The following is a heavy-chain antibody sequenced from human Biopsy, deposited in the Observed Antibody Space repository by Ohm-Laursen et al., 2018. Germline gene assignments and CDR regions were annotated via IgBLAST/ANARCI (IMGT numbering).Heavy chain of an antibody. CDR2: IYITGET. D-gene: IGHD3-10*01. J-gene: IGHJ5*02. CDR3: ARAPPLIRGVVESWFDP. V-gene: IGHV4-4*07. CDR1: GGYISRYY. Sequence: TLSLTCTVSGGYISRYYWTWIRQPAGQGLEWIGRIYITGETDYNPSLKSRVTMPVDSSKKQFSLKLKSVTAADTAIYYCARAPPLIRGVVESWFDPWGQGILVTVSS.